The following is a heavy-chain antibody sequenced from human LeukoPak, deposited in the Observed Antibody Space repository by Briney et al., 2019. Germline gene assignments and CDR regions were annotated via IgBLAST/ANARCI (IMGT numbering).Heavy chain of an antibody. CDR3: AKRGVVIRVFLVGFHKEAYYFDS. CDR2: LSGSGGGT. Sequence: GGSLRLSCAVSGITLSNYGMSWVRQAPGKGLEWVAGLSGSGGGTSYADSVQGRFTISRDNPKNTLYLQMNSLRAEDTAVYFCAKRGVVIRVFLVGFHKEAYYFDSWGQGALVTVSS. D-gene: IGHD3-10*01. CDR1: GITLSNYG. J-gene: IGHJ4*02. V-gene: IGHV3-23*01.